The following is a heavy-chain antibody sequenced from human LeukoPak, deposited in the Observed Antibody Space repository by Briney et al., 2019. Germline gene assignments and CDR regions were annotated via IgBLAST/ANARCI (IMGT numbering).Heavy chain of an antibody. V-gene: IGHV3-23*01. CDR2: ISAGGQDT. Sequence: PGGSLRLSCAASGFTLGSYVMSWVRQAPGKGLEWVSSISAGGQDTYYADSAKARFTISRDISKNTLYLQMDSRSAEAPAVYYCANLPPRAVLVSDYWGQGTLVTVSS. D-gene: IGHD2-8*02. CDR3: ANLPPRAVLVSDY. J-gene: IGHJ4*02. CDR1: GFTLGSYV.